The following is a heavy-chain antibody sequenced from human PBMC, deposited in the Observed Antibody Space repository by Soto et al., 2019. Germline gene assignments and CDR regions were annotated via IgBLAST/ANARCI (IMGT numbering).Heavy chain of an antibody. Sequence: QVQLQQWGAGLLKPSEILSLTCAVYGGSFSGYYWSWIRQPPGKGLEWIGEINHSGSTNYNPSLKSRVTISVDTSKNQFSLKLSSVTAADTAVYYCARAPRGFLSRYGMDVWGQGTTVTVSS. CDR1: GGSFSGYY. V-gene: IGHV4-34*01. CDR2: INHSGST. CDR3: ARAPRGFLSRYGMDV. J-gene: IGHJ6*02.